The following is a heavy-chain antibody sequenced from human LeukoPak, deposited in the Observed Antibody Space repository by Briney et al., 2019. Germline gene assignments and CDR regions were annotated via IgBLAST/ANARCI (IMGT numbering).Heavy chain of an antibody. CDR2: INPNSGGT. D-gene: IGHD6-13*01. V-gene: IGHV1-2*02. J-gene: IGHJ4*02. CDR3: ARRLAAAGTRDFDY. Sequence: ASVKVSCKASGYTFTGYYMHWVRQAPGQGLEWMGWINPNSGGTNYAQKFQGRVTMTRDTSISTAYMELSRLRSDDTAVYYCARRLAAAGTRDFDYWGQGTLVTVSS. CDR1: GYTFTGYY.